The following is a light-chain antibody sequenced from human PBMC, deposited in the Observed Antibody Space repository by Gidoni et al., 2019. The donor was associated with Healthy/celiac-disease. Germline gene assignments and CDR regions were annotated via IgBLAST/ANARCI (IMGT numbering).Light chain of an antibody. CDR1: SSNIGAGYD. Sequence: QSLLTQPPSVSGSPGHRVTIHCTGSSSNIGAGYDVHWYQQLPGTAPKLLSYGNSNRPSGVPDRFSGSKSGTSASLAITGLQAEDEADYYCQSYESSRFWVFGGGTKLTVL. CDR2: GNS. CDR3: QSYESSRFWV. V-gene: IGLV1-40*01. J-gene: IGLJ3*02.